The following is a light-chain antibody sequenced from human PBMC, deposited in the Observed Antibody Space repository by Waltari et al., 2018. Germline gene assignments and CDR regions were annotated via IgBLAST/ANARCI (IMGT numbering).Light chain of an antibody. CDR3: SSYTSSSTRV. Sequence: QSALTQPASVSGSPGQSIPISCTGTSSDVVGYNYISWYQQHPGKAPKLMIYDASNRPSGVSNRFSGSKSGNTASLTISGLQAEDEADYYCSSYTSSSTRVFGTGTKVTVL. CDR2: DAS. CDR1: SSDVVGYNY. V-gene: IGLV2-14*03. J-gene: IGLJ1*01.